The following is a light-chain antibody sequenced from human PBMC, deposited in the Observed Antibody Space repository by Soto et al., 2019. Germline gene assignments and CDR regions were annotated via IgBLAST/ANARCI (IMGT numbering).Light chain of an antibody. CDR3: QQYGSSPPLT. CDR2: KAS. Sequence: DIQMTQSPSTLSASVGDRVTITCRASQSISSWLAWYQQKPGKAPKLLIYKASSLESGVPSRFSGSGSGTEFTLTISRLEPEDFALYYCQQYGSSPPLTFGGGTKVDIK. J-gene: IGKJ4*01. CDR1: QSISSW. V-gene: IGKV1-5*03.